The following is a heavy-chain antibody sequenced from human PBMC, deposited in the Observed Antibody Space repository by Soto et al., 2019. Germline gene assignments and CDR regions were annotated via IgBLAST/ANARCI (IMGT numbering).Heavy chain of an antibody. V-gene: IGHV3-23*01. Sequence: GESLKISCAASGFTFSSYAMSWVRQAPGKGLEWVSAISGSGGSTYYADSVKGRFTISRDNSKNTLYLQMNSLRAEDTAVYYCAREVANWGFVMDLSYFDYWGQGTLVTVSS. D-gene: IGHD7-27*01. J-gene: IGHJ4*02. CDR1: GFTFSSYA. CDR2: ISGSGGST. CDR3: AREVANWGFVMDLSYFDY.